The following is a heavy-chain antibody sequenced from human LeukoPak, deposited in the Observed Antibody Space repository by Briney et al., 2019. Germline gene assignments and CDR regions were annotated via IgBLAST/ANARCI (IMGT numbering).Heavy chain of an antibody. Sequence: SETLSLTCAVYGGSFSGYYWTWIRQPPEKGLEWIGEVNHSGSTKYNPSFRSRVTMSVDASKNQFSLYLTSMTAADTGVYYCARGRQFLRFLDFWGQGTLVTVSS. CDR2: VNHSGST. CDR1: GGSFSGYY. CDR3: ARGRQFLRFLDF. J-gene: IGHJ4*02. D-gene: IGHD3-3*01. V-gene: IGHV4-34*01.